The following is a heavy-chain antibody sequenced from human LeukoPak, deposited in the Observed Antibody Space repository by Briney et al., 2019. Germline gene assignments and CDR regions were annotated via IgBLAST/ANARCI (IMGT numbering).Heavy chain of an antibody. D-gene: IGHD4-17*01. CDR2: ISSSSSTI. J-gene: IGHJ4*02. CDR1: GFTFSSYS. V-gene: IGHV3-48*01. CDR3: ARGHYGDYVPFDY. Sequence: GGSLRLSCADSGFTFSSYSMNWVRQAPGKGLEWVSYISSSSSTIYFADSVKGRFTISRDTAKNSLYLQMNSLRAEDTAVYYCARGHYGDYVPFDYWGQGTLVTVSS.